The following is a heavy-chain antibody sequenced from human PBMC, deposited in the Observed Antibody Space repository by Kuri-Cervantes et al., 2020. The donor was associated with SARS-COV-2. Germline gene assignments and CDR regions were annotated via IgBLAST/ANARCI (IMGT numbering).Heavy chain of an antibody. J-gene: IGHJ4*02. D-gene: IGHD3-22*01. V-gene: IGHV3-9*01. CDR2: ISGNSGSI. CDR1: GFTFDDYA. CDR3: ARDHSSGYTHDY. Sequence: GGSLRLSCAASGFTFDDYAMHWVRQAPGKGLEWVSGISGNSGSIGYADSVKGRFTISRDNAKNSLYLQMNSLRAGDTAVYYCARDHSSGYTHDYWGQGTLVTRSS.